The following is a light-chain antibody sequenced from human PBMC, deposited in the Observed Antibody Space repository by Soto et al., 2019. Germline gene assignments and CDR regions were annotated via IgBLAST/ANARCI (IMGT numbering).Light chain of an antibody. CDR1: QSISSW. J-gene: IGKJ1*01. Sequence: DIQMTQSPSTLSAPVGDRVTITCRAGQSISSWLAWYQQKPGKAPKLLIYDASSLESGVPSRFSGSGSGTEFTLTISSLQPDDFATYYCQQYNSYSRTFGQGTKV. CDR3: QQYNSYSRT. V-gene: IGKV1-5*01. CDR2: DAS.